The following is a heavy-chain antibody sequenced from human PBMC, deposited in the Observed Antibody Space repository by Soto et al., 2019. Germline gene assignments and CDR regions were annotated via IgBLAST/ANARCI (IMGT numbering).Heavy chain of an antibody. Sequence: EVQLVASGGGLVQPGGSLRLSCAASGFTFSSYWMSWVRQAPGKGLEWVANIKQDGSEKYYVDSVKGRFTISRDNAKNSLYLQMNSLRAEDTAVYYCARAKVSGEGNFDYWGQGTLVTVSS. CDR1: GFTFSSYW. J-gene: IGHJ4*02. D-gene: IGHD6-6*01. CDR3: ARAKVSGEGNFDY. CDR2: IKQDGSEK. V-gene: IGHV3-7*01.